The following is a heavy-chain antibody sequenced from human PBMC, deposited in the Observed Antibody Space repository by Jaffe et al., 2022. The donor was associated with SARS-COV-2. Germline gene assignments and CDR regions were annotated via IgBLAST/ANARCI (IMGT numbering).Heavy chain of an antibody. CDR3: AKDLGYNWNSANFDY. V-gene: IGHV3-30*18. J-gene: IGHJ4*02. Sequence: QVQLVESGGGVVQPGRSLRLSCAASGFTFSSYGMHWVRQAPGKGLEWVAVISYDGSNKYYADSVKGRFTISRDNSKNTLYLQMNSLRAEDTAVYYCAKDLGYNWNSANFDYWGQGTLVTVSS. CDR2: ISYDGSNK. D-gene: IGHD1-7*01. CDR1: GFTFSSYG.